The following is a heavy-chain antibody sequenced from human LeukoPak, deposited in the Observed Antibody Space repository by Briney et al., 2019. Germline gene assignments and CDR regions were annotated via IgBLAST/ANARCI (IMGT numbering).Heavy chain of an antibody. D-gene: IGHD3-10*01. CDR1: GYTFTDYF. CDR3: ARGDYMVRGVTITSDY. Sequence: ASVKVSCKASGYTFTDYFIHWVRQAPGQGLEWMGWINPNSGGTNYAQKFQGRVTMTRDTSISTAYMELSSLRSDDTAIYYCARGDYMVRGVTITSDYWGQGTLDSVSS. CDR2: INPNSGGT. V-gene: IGHV1-2*02. J-gene: IGHJ4*02.